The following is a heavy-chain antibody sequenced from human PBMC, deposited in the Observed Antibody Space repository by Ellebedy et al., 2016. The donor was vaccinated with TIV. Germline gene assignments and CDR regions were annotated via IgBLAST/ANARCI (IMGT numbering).Heavy chain of an antibody. CDR3: AKPVTGTGGVDY. Sequence: GESLKISCAASGFTFSTYVMSWVRQGPGKGLEWVSSITNGGGSTTYADFVKGRFTISRDNSKNTLYLQMNSLRAEDTAVYYCAKPVTGTGGVDYWGQGTLVTVSS. CDR2: ITNGGGST. V-gene: IGHV3-23*01. CDR1: GFTFSTYV. D-gene: IGHD6-19*01. J-gene: IGHJ4*02.